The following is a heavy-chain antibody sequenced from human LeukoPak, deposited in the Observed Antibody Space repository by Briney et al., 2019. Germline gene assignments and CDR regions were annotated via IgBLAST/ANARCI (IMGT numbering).Heavy chain of an antibody. CDR3: AKDTKIDRYGGHTDY. V-gene: IGHV3-43D*04. CDR1: GFTFDDYA. D-gene: IGHD4/OR15-4a*01. Sequence: GGSLRLSCAASGFTFDDYAMHWVRQAPGKGLEWVSLISWDGGSTYYADSVKGRFTISRDNSKNSLYLQMNSLRAEDTALYYCAKDTKIDRYGGHTDYGGQGTLVTVSS. J-gene: IGHJ4*02. CDR2: ISWDGGST.